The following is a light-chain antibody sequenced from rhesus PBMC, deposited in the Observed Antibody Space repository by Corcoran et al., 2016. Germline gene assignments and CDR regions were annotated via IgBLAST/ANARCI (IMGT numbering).Light chain of an antibody. CDR2: RSS. CDR3: QHGYGITPT. CDR1: QGISNY. J-gene: IGKJ1*01. V-gene: IGKV1-25*01. Sequence: DIQMTQSPSSLSASVGDRVTITCQASQGISNYLAWYQQKPGKVPKRLNDRSSTLQSGAPSRFSGSGSGTNFTLTISSLQPEDFATYYFQHGYGITPTFGQGTKVEIK.